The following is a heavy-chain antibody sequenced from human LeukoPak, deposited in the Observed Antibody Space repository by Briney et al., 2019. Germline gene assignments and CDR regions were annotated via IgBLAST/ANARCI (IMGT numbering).Heavy chain of an antibody. CDR3: ASTIGGDLYHYYYMDV. J-gene: IGHJ6*03. CDR1: GGTFSSYA. Sequence: GSSVKVSCKASGGTFSSYAISWVRQAPGQGLEWMGGIIPIFGTANYAQKFQGRVTITTDESTSTAYKELSSLRSEDTAVYYCASTIGGDLYHYYYMDVWGKGTTVTVSS. CDR2: IIPIFGTA. V-gene: IGHV1-69*05. D-gene: IGHD2-21*02.